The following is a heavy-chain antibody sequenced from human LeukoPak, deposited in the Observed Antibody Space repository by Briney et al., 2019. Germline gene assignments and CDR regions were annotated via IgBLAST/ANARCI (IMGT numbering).Heavy chain of an antibody. V-gene: IGHV3-30*02. CDR2: IRYDGSNK. J-gene: IGHJ3*02. CDR3: ATRHSGSSLGAFDI. D-gene: IGHD1-26*01. CDR1: GFTFSSYG. Sequence: GGSLRLSCAASGFTFSSYGMHWVRQAPGKGLEWVAFIRYDGSNKYYADSVKGRFTISRDNSKNTLYLQMNSLRAEDTAVYYCATRHSGSSLGAFDIWGQGTMVTVSS.